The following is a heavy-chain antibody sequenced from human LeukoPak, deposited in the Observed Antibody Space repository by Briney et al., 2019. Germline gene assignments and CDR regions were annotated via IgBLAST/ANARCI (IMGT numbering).Heavy chain of an antibody. J-gene: IGHJ4*02. CDR3: ARRIVGATGYYFDY. CDR2: IIPIFGTA. Sequence: SVKVSCKASGGTFSSYAISWVRLAPGQGLEWMGGIIPIFGTANYAQKFQGRVTITTDESTSTAYMELSSLRSEDTAVYYCARRIVGATGYYFDYWGQGTLVTVSS. V-gene: IGHV1-69*05. D-gene: IGHD1-26*01. CDR1: GGTFSSYA.